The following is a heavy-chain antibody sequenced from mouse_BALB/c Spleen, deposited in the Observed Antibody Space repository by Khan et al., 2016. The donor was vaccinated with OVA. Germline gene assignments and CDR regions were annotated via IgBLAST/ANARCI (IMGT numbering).Heavy chain of an antibody. CDR3: AKFTPDYYSMDY. CDR2: IWGDGST. CDR1: GFSLNSYG. D-gene: IGHD1-1*01. J-gene: IGHJ4*01. V-gene: IGHV2-3*01. Sequence: VQLQESGPGLVAPSQSLSITCTVSGFSLNSYGVNWVRQPPGKGLEWLGVIWGDGSTNYHSALKSRLIISKDDSKSQVFLKLNSLQTDDTATYYFAKFTPDYYSMDYWGQGTSVTVSS.